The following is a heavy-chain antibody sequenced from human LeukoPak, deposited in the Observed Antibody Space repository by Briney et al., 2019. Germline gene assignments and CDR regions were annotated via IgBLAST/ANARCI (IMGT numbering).Heavy chain of an antibody. J-gene: IGHJ2*01. CDR1: GFTFSSYA. D-gene: IGHD5-12*01. CDR3: TSDLYSAYPVDWYFDL. Sequence: GGSLRLSCAASGFTFSSYAMSWVRQAPGKGLEWVSAISGSGGSTYYADSVKGRFTISRDNSKNTLSLQMNSLKTEDTAVYYCTSDLYSAYPVDWYFDLWGRGTLVTVSS. V-gene: IGHV3-23*01. CDR2: ISGSGGST.